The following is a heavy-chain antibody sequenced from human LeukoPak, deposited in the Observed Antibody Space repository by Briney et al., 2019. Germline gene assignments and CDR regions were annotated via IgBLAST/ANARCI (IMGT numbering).Heavy chain of an antibody. CDR2: IYYSGST. V-gene: IGHV4-31*03. J-gene: IGHJ4*02. Sequence: PSETLSLTCTVSGGSISSGGYYWSWLRQHPGKGLEWIGYIYYSGSTYYNPSLKSRVTISVDTSKNQFSLKLSSVTAADTAVYYWARDRGDSRAFDYWGQGTLVTVSS. CDR3: ARDRGDSRAFDY. CDR1: GGSISSGGYY. D-gene: IGHD3-22*01.